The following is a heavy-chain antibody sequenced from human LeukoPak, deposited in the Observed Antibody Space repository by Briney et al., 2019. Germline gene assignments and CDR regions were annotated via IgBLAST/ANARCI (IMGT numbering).Heavy chain of an antibody. J-gene: IGHJ3*02. CDR3: ARAPTYCSGASCYSHAFDI. Sequence: PSETLSLTCAVYGGSFSGYYWSWIRQTPGKGLEWIGEINHSGSTNYNPSLKIRVTISVDTSKNQFSLKLSSVTAADTAVYYCARAPTYCSGASCYSHAFDIWGQGTMVTVSS. D-gene: IGHD2-15*01. CDR1: GGSFSGYY. CDR2: INHSGST. V-gene: IGHV4-34*01.